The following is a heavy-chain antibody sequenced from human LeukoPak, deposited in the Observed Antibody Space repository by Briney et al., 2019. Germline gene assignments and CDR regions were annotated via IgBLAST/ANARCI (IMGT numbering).Heavy chain of an antibody. CDR1: GFTFDDYA. CDR2: ITGDGGSA. V-gene: IGHV3-43*02. CDR3: TRDLKYTSTWHYFDS. J-gene: IGHJ4*02. D-gene: IGHD6-13*01. Sequence: PGGSPRLSCAASGFTFDDYAMHWVRQAPGKGLEWVSLITGDGGSAYYGDSVEGRFTISRDNSKNSLYLEMNSLRTDDTAFYYCTRDLKYTSTWHYFDSWGQGTLVTVSS.